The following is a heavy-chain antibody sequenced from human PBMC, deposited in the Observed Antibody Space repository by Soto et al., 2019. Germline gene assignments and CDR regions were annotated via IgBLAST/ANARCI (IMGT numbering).Heavy chain of an antibody. CDR3: ARAELYGSGSYYQD. Sequence: GGSLRLSCAASGFTFSSYAMHWVRQAPGKGLEWVAVISYDGSNKYYADSVKGRFTISRDNAKNSLYLQMNSLRAEDTAVYYCARAELYGSGSYYQDWGQGTQVTVSS. CDR2: ISYDGSNK. D-gene: IGHD3-10*01. V-gene: IGHV3-30-3*01. CDR1: GFTFSSYA. J-gene: IGHJ4*02.